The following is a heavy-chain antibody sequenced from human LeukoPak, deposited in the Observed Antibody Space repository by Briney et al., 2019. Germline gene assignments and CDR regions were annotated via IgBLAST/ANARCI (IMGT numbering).Heavy chain of an antibody. J-gene: IGHJ4*02. CDR1: GPSISSYY. Sequence: ADTLSLTCSLSGPSISSYYWGWIRQPPGKGREWIGYIYYSGSTNYNASLESRVTISVDTSKNHFPLQLSSVTAADTAVYYCARGGSCSGGSCYLFDYWGQGTLVTVSS. D-gene: IGHD2-15*01. CDR2: IYYSGST. V-gene: IGHV4-59*07. CDR3: ARGGSCSGGSCYLFDY.